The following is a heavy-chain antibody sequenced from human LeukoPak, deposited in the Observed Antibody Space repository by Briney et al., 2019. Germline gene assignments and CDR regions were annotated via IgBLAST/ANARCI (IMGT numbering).Heavy chain of an antibody. V-gene: IGHV4-38-2*01. Sequence: PSETLSLTCAVSGYTISSRYSWGWIRQPPGKGLEWIGNIYHSGNTYYNQSLRSRVTISADMSKAQFSLKLRSVTAADTAVCYCARMERSMAADYWGQGTLVTVSS. J-gene: IGHJ4*02. CDR2: IYHSGNT. CDR3: ARMERSMAADY. D-gene: IGHD2-2*01. CDR1: GYTISSRYS.